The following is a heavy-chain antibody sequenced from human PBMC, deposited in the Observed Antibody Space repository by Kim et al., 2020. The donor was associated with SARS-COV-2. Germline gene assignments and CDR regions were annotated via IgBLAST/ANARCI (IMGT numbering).Heavy chain of an antibody. CDR2: T. J-gene: IGHJ5*02. CDR3: ARGWSATGIDP. D-gene: IGHD2-15*01. V-gene: IGHV1-3*01. Sequence: TKYQQRFQGRVTITRDTSASTVYMELSSLTSDDTAIYYCARGWSATGIDPWGQGTLVTVSS.